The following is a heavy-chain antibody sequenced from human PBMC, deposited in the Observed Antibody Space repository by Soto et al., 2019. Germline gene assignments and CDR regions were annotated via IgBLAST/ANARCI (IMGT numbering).Heavy chain of an antibody. CDR3: AKDNSWIQVWFDY. J-gene: IGHJ5*01. Sequence: HPGGSLRLSCAASGFTSSSYAMSWVRQAPGKGLEWVSSISGSGGSTYYADSVKGRFTISRDNSKNTVYLQMNSLRAEDTAVYYCAKDNSWIQVWFDYWGQGTLVTVSS. CDR2: ISGSGGST. D-gene: IGHD5-18*01. CDR1: GFTSSSYA. V-gene: IGHV3-23*01.